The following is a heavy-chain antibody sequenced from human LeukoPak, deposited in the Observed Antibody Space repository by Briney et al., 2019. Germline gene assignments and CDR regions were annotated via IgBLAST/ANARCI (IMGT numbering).Heavy chain of an antibody. CDR1: GFTFSSYA. Sequence: GESLKISCAASGFTFSSYAMHWVRQAPGKGLEWVAVISYDGSNEYYADSVKGRFTISRDNSKNTLYLQMNSLRAEDTAVYYCARDRSSSWSAFDYWGQGTLVTVSS. J-gene: IGHJ4*02. CDR2: ISYDGSNE. V-gene: IGHV3-30-3*01. D-gene: IGHD6-13*01. CDR3: ARDRSSSWSAFDY.